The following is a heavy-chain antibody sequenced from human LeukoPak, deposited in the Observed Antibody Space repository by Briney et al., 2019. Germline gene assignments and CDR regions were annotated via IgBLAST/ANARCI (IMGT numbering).Heavy chain of an antibody. Sequence: GRSLRLSCAASGFTFSSYSMNWVRQAPGKGLEWVSSISSSSSYIYYADSVKGRFTISRDNAKKSLYLQMNSLRVEDTAVYYCARAYSERYGLGYYYMDVWGKGTTVTVSS. CDR3: ARAYSERYGLGYYYMDV. V-gene: IGHV3-21*01. J-gene: IGHJ6*03. CDR1: GFTFSSYS. CDR2: ISSSSSYI. D-gene: IGHD1-26*01.